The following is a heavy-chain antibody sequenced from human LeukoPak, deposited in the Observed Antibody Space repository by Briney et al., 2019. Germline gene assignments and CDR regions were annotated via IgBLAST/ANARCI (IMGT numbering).Heavy chain of an antibody. CDR1: GFTFSSYW. J-gene: IGHJ4*02. CDR3: ARRDTSMVRYFDY. V-gene: IGHV4-39*01. CDR2: IYYSGST. Sequence: GSLRLSCAASGFTFSSYWMSWVRQPPGKGLEWIGTIYYSGSTYYNPSLKSRVTISVDTSKNQFSLKLNSVTAADTAVYYCARRDTSMVRYFDYWDQGTLVTVSS. D-gene: IGHD5-18*01.